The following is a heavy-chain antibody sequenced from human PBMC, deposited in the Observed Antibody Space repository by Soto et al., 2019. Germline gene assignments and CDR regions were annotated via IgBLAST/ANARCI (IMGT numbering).Heavy chain of an antibody. J-gene: IGHJ3*02. CDR1: GGTFSSYA. CDR3: ARDFYYYDSSGYYGGNAFDI. V-gene: IGHV1-69*13. CDR2: IIPIFGTA. D-gene: IGHD3-22*01. Sequence: SVKVSCKASGGTFSSYAISWVRQAPGQGPEWMGGIIPIFGTANYAQKFQGRATITADESTSTAYMELSSLRSEDTAVYYCARDFYYYDSSGYYGGNAFDIWGQGTMVTVSS.